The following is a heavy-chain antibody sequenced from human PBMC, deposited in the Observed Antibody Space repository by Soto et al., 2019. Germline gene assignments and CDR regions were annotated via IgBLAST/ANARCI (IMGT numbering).Heavy chain of an antibody. J-gene: IGHJ4*02. D-gene: IGHD6-19*01. CDR2: ISGSGGST. CDR3: AKTDRIAVAGSVDY. V-gene: IGHV3-23*01. CDR1: GFTFSSYA. Sequence: GGSLRLSCAASGFTFSSYAMSWVRQARGKGLEWVSAISGSGGSTYYADSVKGRFTISRDNSKNTLYLQMNSLRAEDTAVYYCAKTDRIAVAGSVDYWGQGTLVTVSS.